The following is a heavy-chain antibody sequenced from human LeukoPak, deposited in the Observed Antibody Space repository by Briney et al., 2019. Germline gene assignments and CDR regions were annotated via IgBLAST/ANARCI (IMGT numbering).Heavy chain of an antibody. CDR1: GGSISSSSYY. Sequence: SETLSLTCTVSGGSISSSSYYWGWIRQPPGKGLKWIGSIYYSGSTYYNPSLKSRVTISVDTSKNQFSLKLSSVTAADTAVYYCARAYSYATYYDFWSGYLPYYFDYWGQGTLVTVSS. D-gene: IGHD3-3*01. CDR3: ARAYSYATYYDFWSGYLPYYFDY. V-gene: IGHV4-39*07. CDR2: IYYSGST. J-gene: IGHJ4*02.